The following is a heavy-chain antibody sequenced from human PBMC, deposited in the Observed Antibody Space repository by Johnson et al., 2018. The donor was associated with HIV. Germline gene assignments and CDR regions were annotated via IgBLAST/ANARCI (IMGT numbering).Heavy chain of an antibody. CDR1: GFTFSSHA. CDR3: ARDQHDSYGGWWYGALDI. D-gene: IGHD5-18*01. Sequence: QVQLVESGGGVVQPGRSLRLSCAASGFTFSSHAMHWVRQAPGKGLEWVTFISNDGSNKYYADSVRGRFTISRDNAKNSLYLQMNSLRAEDTDVYYCARDQHDSYGGWWYGALDIWGQGTMVTVSS. CDR2: ISNDGSNK. J-gene: IGHJ3*02. V-gene: IGHV3-30*04.